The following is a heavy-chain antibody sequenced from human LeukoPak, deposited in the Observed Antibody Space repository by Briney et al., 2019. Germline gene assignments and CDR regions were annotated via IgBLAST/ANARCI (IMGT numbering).Heavy chain of an antibody. V-gene: IGHV4-59*01. CDR1: GGSISSYY. CDR3: ARDTMNYYDSSGYDY. J-gene: IGHJ4*02. D-gene: IGHD3-22*01. Sequence: SETLSLTCTVPGGSISSYYWSWIRQPPGKGLEWIGYIYYSGSTNYNPSLKSRVTISVDTSKNQFSLKLSSVTAADTAVYYCARDTMNYYDSSGYDYWGQGTLVTVSS. CDR2: IYYSGST.